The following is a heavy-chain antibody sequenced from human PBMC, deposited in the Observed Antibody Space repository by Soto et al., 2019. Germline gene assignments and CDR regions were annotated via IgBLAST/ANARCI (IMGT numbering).Heavy chain of an antibody. CDR3: ASPKIAFYNWFEP. J-gene: IGHJ5*02. CDR2: IYYSGST. V-gene: IGHV4-39*01. D-gene: IGHD3-3*02. CDR1: CGSISSSSYY. Sequence: PSDTLSLTFNVSCGSISSSSYYWVCIRQPPGKGLEWIGSIYYSGSTYYNPSLKSRVTISVDTSKNQLSLKLSSVTAADTAVYYCASPKIAFYNWFEPWGQGTLVTVSS.